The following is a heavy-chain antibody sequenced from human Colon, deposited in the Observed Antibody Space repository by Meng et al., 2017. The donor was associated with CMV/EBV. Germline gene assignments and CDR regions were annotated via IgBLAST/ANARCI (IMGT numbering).Heavy chain of an antibody. J-gene: IGHJ4*02. CDR2: ISSSGSTI. D-gene: IGHD6-13*01. V-gene: IGHV3-11*01. CDR1: GFTFSDYY. CDR3: ARDGQGQLVPFDC. Sequence: LKISCAASGFTFSDYYMSWIRQAPGKGLEWVSYISSSGSTIYYSDSVKGRFTISRDNAKNSLYLQMNTLRAEDTAVYYCARDGQGQLVPFDCWGQGTLVTVSS.